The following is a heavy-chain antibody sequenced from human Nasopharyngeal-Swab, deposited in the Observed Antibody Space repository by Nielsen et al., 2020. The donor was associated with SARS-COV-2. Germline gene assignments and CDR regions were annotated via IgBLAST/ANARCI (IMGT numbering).Heavy chain of an antibody. J-gene: IGHJ4*02. Sequence: WIRQPPGKGLEWIGFIYYSGSTEYNPPLKRRPTRLVDMSKNQVSLELSSVTAADPAVYFCARAPYDFWTGWGGRDFDNWGQGILVTVSS. V-gene: IGHV4-30-4*01. CDR2: IYYSGST. CDR3: ARAPYDFWTGWGGRDFDN. D-gene: IGHD3-3*01.